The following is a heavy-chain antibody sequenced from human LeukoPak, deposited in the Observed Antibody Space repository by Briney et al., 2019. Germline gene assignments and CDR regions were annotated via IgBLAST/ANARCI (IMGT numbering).Heavy chain of an antibody. CDR3: ARDLFGIPVGPG. Sequence: SETLSLTCTVSGGSISSYYWSWIRQPPGKGLEWIGYIYYSVSANYNPSLKSRVTISVDTSKNQFSLKLSSVTAADTAVYYCARDLFGIPVGPGWGQGTLVTVSS. CDR2: IYYSVSA. D-gene: IGHD3-16*01. V-gene: IGHV4-59*01. CDR1: GGSISSYY. J-gene: IGHJ4*02.